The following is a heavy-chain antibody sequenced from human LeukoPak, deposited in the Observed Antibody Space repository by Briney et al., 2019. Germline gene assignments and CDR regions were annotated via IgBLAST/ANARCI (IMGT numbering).Heavy chain of an antibody. CDR3: ARAPIAAAAR. J-gene: IGHJ4*02. CDR1: GFTVSSNY. Sequence: GGSLRLSCAASGFTVSSNYMSWVRQAPGKGLEWVANIKQDGSEKYYVDSVKGRFTISRDNAKNSLYLQMNSLRAEDTAVYYCARAPIAAAARWGQGTLVTVSS. D-gene: IGHD6-13*01. CDR2: IKQDGSEK. V-gene: IGHV3-7*01.